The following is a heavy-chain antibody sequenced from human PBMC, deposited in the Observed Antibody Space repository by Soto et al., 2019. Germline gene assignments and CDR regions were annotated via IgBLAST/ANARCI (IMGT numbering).Heavy chain of an antibody. J-gene: IGHJ5*02. V-gene: IGHV1-3*01. Sequence: ASVKVSCKASGYTFTSYGIHWVRQAPGQRLEWMGWINAANGDTKYSPKFQGRVTITRDTSASTAYMELSSLRSEDTAVYYCVRRHVSATGIDWFDPWGQGTLVTSPQ. D-gene: IGHD6-13*01. CDR2: INAANGDT. CDR1: GYTFTSYG. CDR3: VRRHVSATGIDWFDP.